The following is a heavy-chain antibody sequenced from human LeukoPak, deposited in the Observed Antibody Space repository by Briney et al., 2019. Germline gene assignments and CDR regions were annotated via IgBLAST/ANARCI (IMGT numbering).Heavy chain of an antibody. CDR1: GFTFSSYA. CDR2: ISYDGSNK. J-gene: IGHJ2*01. D-gene: IGHD6-13*01. V-gene: IGHV3-30-3*01. CDR3: TTDHHSSSWSGDFDL. Sequence: PGGSLRLSCAASGFTFSSYAIHWVRQAPGKGLEWVAVISYDGSNKYYADSVKGRFTISRDNSKNTLYLQMNSLKTEDTAVYYCTTDHHSSSWSGDFDLWGRGTLVTVSS.